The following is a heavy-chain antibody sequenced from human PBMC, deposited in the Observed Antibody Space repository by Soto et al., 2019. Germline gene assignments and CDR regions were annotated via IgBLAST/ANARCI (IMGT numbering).Heavy chain of an antibody. Sequence: GGCLRLSCAASGFTFSRHSMNWVRQAPGKGLEWVSCISGTGTFIYYSDSVKGRFTISRDDAKSSLYLQMNSLTAEDTAVYYCARGSVIDTGDALDIWGPGTMVTVS. D-gene: IGHD2-21*01. V-gene: IGHV3-21*06. CDR3: ARGSVIDTGDALDI. CDR2: ISGTGTFI. J-gene: IGHJ3*02. CDR1: GFTFSRHS.